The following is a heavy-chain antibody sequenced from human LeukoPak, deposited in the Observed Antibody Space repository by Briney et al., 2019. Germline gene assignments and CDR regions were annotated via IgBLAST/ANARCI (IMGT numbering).Heavy chain of an antibody. CDR3: ARLRFRDYPY. V-gene: IGHV3-7*01. D-gene: IGHD4-17*01. Sequence: PGGSLRLSCAASGFTFGSYWMSWVRRAPGKGLEWVANIKQDGSEKYYVDSVKGRFTISRDNAKNSLYLQMNSLRAEDTAVYYCARLRFRDYPYWGQGTLVTVSS. CDR1: GFTFGSYW. J-gene: IGHJ4*02. CDR2: IKQDGSEK.